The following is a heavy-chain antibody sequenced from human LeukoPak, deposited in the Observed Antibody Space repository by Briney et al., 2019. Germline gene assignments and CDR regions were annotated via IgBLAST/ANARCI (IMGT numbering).Heavy chain of an antibody. CDR2: INPSGGST. V-gene: IGHV1-46*01. D-gene: IGHD1-26*01. CDR1: GYTFTSYY. Sequence: GASVKVSCKASGYTFTSYYMHWVRQAPGQGLEWMGAINPSGGSTSYAQNFQGRVTMTRDTSTSTVYMELSSLRAEDTAVYYCARGAVSGSYRPPAEIDYWGQGTLVTVSS. CDR3: ARGAVSGSYRPPAEIDY. J-gene: IGHJ4*02.